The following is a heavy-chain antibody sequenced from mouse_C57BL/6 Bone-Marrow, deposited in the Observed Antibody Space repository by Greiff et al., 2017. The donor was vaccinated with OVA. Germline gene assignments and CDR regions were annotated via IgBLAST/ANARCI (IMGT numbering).Heavy chain of an antibody. Sequence: QVQLQQSGPELVKPGASVKISCKASGYAFSSSWMNWVKQRPGKGLEWIGRIYPGDGDTNYNGKFKGKATLTADKSSSTAYMQLSSLTSEDSAVYFCARCWYGSSSYAMDYWGQGTSVTVSS. CDR3: ARCWYGSSSYAMDY. CDR1: GYAFSSSW. CDR2: IYPGDGDT. D-gene: IGHD1-1*01. J-gene: IGHJ4*01. V-gene: IGHV1-82*01.